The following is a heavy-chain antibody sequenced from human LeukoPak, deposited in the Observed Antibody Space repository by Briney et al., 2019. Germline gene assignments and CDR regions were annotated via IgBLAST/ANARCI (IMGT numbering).Heavy chain of an antibody. V-gene: IGHV4-61*01. CDR2: IYYSGST. D-gene: IGHD3-10*01. CDR3: ARDMVRGPLDY. CDR1: GGSVSSGSYY. Sequence: SETLSPTCTVSGGSVSSGSYYWSWIRQPPGKGLEWIGYIYYSGSTNYNPSPKSRATISVDTSKNQFSLKLSSVTAADTAVYYCARDMVRGPLDYWGQGTLVTVSS. J-gene: IGHJ4*02.